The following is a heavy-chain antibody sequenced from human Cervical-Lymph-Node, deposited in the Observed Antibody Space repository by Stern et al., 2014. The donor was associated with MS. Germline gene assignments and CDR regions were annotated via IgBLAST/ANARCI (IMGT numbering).Heavy chain of an antibody. CDR1: GYSFTIYY. CDR2: MYPYDSYT. Sequence: VQLVQSGAEVQKPGESLKISCTLSGYSFTIYYIAWVRQMPGKGMELMWAMYPYDSYTTVSPSFQGQVTISTDKSITTAYLQWSSLRASDTAMYYCARHVQGFDYWGQGTLVTVSS. J-gene: IGHJ4*02. V-gene: IGHV5-51*01. CDR3: ARHVQGFDY.